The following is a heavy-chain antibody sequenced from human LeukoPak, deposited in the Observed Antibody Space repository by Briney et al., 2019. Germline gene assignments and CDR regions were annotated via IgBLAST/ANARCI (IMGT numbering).Heavy chain of an antibody. Sequence: SETLSLTCTVSGDSISSNSYYWGWIRQPPGKGLEWIGNIYYSGSTYYNPSLKSRVTISVDTSKTQFSLRLNPVTAADTAVYYCARGDPFDYWGQGTLVTVSS. CDR2: IYYSGST. V-gene: IGHV4-39*01. CDR3: ARGDPFDY. J-gene: IGHJ4*02. CDR1: GDSISSNSYY.